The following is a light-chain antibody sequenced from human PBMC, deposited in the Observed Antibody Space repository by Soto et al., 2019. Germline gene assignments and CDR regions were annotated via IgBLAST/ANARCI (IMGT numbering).Light chain of an antibody. CDR2: AVS. J-gene: IGKJ4*02. CDR1: QTLLDSDDGNTY. CDR3: MQRIEFPLT. V-gene: IGKV2-40*01. Sequence: DIVMTQPPPSLPVTPGEPASIPCGPIQTLLDSDDGNTYLAWYLQKPGQSPQLLIYAVSYRASGVPDRFSGSGSGTDFTLKISRVEAEDVGVYYCMQRIEFPLTFGGGTKVDIK.